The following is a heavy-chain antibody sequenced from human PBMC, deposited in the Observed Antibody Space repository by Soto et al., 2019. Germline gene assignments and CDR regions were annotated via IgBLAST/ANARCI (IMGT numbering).Heavy chain of an antibody. CDR1: GYTFTGYY. J-gene: IGHJ4*02. CDR2: INPNSGDT. CDR3: ATPGGPDTGGYYYFDY. V-gene: IGHV1-2*02. D-gene: IGHD3-22*01. Sequence: ASVKVSCKTSGYTFTGYYMHWVRQAPGQGLEWMGWINPNSGDTNYAPKFQGRVTMTRDTSFTTAYMELTRLRSDDTAVYYCATPGGPDTGGYYYFDYWGQGTLVTVSP.